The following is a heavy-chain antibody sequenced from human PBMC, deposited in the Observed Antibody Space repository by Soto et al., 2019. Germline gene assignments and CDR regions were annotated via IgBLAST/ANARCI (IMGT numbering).Heavy chain of an antibody. CDR2: IXXSXSXX. J-gene: IGHJ6*02. CDR1: GYSFPTYW. Sequence: GESLKISCKGSGYSFPTYWIAWVRQMPGRGLXWMXXIXXSXSXXXYXXSFQGQVTMSADKSISTAYLQWSSLKASDTAIYYCARPGVTNYGMDVWGQGTTVTVSS. CDR3: ARPGVTNYGMDV. D-gene: IGHD4-17*01. V-gene: IGHV5-51*01.